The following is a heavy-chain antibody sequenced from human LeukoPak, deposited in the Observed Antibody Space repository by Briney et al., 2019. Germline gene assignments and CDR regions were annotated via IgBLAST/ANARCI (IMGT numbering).Heavy chain of an antibody. V-gene: IGHV4-59*08. CDR2: IYHSGST. CDR1: GGSINSYY. D-gene: IGHD3-22*01. J-gene: IGHJ4*02. CDR3: ASRDSSGYYGYYFDY. Sequence: QTSETLSLTCTVSGGSINSYYWSWIRQPPGKGLEWIGSIYHSGSTYYNPSLKSRVTISVDTSKNQFSLKLSSVTAADTAVYYCASRDSSGYYGYYFDYWGQGTLVTVSS.